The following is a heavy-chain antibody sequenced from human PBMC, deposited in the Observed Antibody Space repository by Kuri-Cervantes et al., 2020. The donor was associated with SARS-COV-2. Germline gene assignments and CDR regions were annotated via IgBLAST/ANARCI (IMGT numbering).Heavy chain of an antibody. Sequence: GESLKISCAASGFTVSSNYMSWVRQAPGKGLEWVSVIYSGGSTYYADSVKGRFTISRDNSKNTLYLQMNSLRAEDTAVYYCARYGAVERDYYSYYGMDVWGQGTTVTVSS. CDR1: GFTVSSNY. V-gene: IGHV3-66*01. J-gene: IGHJ6*02. D-gene: IGHD1-1*01. CDR3: ARYGAVERDYYSYYGMDV. CDR2: IYSGGST.